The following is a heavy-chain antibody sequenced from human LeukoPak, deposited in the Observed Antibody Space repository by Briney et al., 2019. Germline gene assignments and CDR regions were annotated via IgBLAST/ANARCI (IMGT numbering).Heavy chain of an antibody. V-gene: IGHV4-59*01. CDR3: ARAEIAYGSGSYYNEMCRWFDP. Sequence: PSETLSLTCTVSGGSISSYYWSWIRQPPGKGLEWIGYIYYSGSTNYNPSLKSRVTISVDTSKNQFSLKLSSVTAADTAVYYCARAEIAYGSGSYYNEMCRWFDPWGQGTLVTVSS. CDR1: GGSISSYY. D-gene: IGHD3-10*01. J-gene: IGHJ5*02. CDR2: IYYSGST.